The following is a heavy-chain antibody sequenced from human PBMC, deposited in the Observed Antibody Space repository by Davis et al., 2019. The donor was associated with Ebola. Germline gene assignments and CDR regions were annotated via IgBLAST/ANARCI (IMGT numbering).Heavy chain of an antibody. V-gene: IGHV3-48*03. Sequence: GRSLRLSCVVSGLNFTTYPMNCVRQAPGKGLEWISCVTSGGSKTFYADSVKGRFTISRDNTRDSVYLQMDSLGIDDTAAYYGATDWGLGHCSNSTCSEVGWGQGTLVTVSS. CDR3: ATDWGLGHCSNSTCSEVG. J-gene: IGHJ4*02. D-gene: IGHD2-2*01. CDR2: VTSGGSKT. CDR1: GLNFTTYP.